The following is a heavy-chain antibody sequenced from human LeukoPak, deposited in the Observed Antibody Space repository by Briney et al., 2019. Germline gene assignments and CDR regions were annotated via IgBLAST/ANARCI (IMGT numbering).Heavy chain of an antibody. D-gene: IGHD5-18*01. CDR1: GYSISSGYY. J-gene: IGHJ3*02. CDR3: ARSSTGYSYGHDAFDI. Sequence: KPSETLSLTCTVSGYSISSGYYWVWIRQTPGKGLEWIGSIYRSGSTNYNPSLKSRVTISVDKSKNQFSLKLSSVTAADTAVYYCARSSTGYSYGHDAFDIWGQGTMVTVSS. CDR2: IYRSGST. V-gene: IGHV4-38-2*02.